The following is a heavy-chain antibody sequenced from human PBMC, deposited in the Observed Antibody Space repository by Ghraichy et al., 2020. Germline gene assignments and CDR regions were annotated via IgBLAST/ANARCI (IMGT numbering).Heavy chain of an antibody. J-gene: IGHJ6*01. CDR2: ISGSGGDT. D-gene: IGHD6-13*01. V-gene: IGHV3-23*01. Sequence: GGSLRLSCVGSGFTFSEYVLSCVRQAPWKGLEWVSAISGSGGDTYYPDSVKGRFTISSDNPKNTLYLQMNNLGAVDTALNYCAKGIAPGTTTMSYYYNGMDVWGQGTTVTVPS. CDR1: GFTFSEYV. CDR3: AKGIAPGTTTMSYYYNGMDV.